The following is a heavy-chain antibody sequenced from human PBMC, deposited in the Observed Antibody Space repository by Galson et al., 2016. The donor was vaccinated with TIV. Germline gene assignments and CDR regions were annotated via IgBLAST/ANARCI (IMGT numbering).Heavy chain of an antibody. J-gene: IGHJ5*02. CDR1: GFRFSDYG. V-gene: IGHV3-33*01. Sequence: SLRLSCAVSGFRFSDYGMVWVRQAPGKGLEWVAHTWFDGSNKNYADSVKGRFTISRDNSRNTLYLQMKSLSADDTAVYYCVRDDCTGKTCYLSPWGQGTLVIVSS. CDR2: TWFDGSNK. CDR3: VRDDCTGKTCYLSP. D-gene: IGHD2-15*01.